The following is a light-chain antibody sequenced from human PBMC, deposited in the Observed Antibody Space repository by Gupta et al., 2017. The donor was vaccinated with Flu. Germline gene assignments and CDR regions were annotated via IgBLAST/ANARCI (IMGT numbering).Light chain of an antibody. CDR1: QKIYSY. V-gene: IGKV1-39*01. CDR2: NTS. Sequence: DVRMAQSPPSLSASVGDRITITCRASQKIYSYLNWYQQKAGGPPKLLVYNTSYLQSGVPPRFRGRGSRTDFTLTISGLQPEYSATYSCNQRCSFGPGTRVEI. CDR3: NQRCS. J-gene: IGKJ1*01.